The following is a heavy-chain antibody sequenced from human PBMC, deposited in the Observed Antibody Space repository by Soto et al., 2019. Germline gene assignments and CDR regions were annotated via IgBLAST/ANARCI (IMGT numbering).Heavy chain of an antibody. CDR2: RNPNSGNT. J-gene: IGHJ4*02. V-gene: IGHV1-8*01. CDR3: ARARGGYYDSSGYYYFDY. CDR1: GYTFSSYG. Sequence: QVQLVQSGAAVKKPGASVKVSCKASGYTFSSYGINWVRQATGQGLEWMGWRNPNSGNTGYAQKFQGRVTRTRDTSISTAYMELSSRRSDDTAVYYCARARGGYYDSSGYYYFDYWGQGTLVTVSS. D-gene: IGHD3-22*01.